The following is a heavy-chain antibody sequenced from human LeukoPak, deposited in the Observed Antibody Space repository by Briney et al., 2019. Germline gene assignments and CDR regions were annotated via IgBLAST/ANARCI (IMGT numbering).Heavy chain of an antibody. CDR1: GLTFSNFP. CDR3: AKRYYYDSSGYYSYYFDY. D-gene: IGHD3-22*01. V-gene: IGHV3-23*01. CDR2: ISGSGGST. J-gene: IGHJ4*02. Sequence: PGGSLRLSCAASGLTFSNFPMHWVRQAPGKGLEWVSAISGSGGSTYYADSVKGRFTTSRDNSKNTLYLQMNSLRAEDTAVYYCAKRYYYDSSGYYSYYFDYWGQGTLVTVSS.